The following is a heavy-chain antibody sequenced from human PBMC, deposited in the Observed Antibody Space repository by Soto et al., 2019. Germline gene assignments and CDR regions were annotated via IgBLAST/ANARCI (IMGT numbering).Heavy chain of an antibody. CDR2: ISSSGSTI. J-gene: IGHJ6*02. CDR1: GFTFSSYE. Sequence: PGGSLRLSCAASGFTFSSYEMNWVRQAPGKGLEWVSYISSSGSTIYYADSVKGRFTISRDNAKNSLYLQMNSLRAEDTAVYYCAKVEGFWSGYWSGLGGYYYGMDVWGQGTTVTVSS. V-gene: IGHV3-48*03. CDR3: AKVEGFWSGYWSGLGGYYYGMDV. D-gene: IGHD3-3*01.